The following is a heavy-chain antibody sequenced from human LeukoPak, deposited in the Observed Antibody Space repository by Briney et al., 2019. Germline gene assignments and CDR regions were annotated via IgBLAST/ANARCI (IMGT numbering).Heavy chain of an antibody. V-gene: IGHV5-51*01. J-gene: IGHJ4*02. CDR3: ARRDSSGWECYFDY. Sequence: SLQISFQGSXYSFTXYWIGWVRQMPGKGLEWMGIIYPGDSDTRYSPSFQGQVTISADKSISTAYLQWSSLKASDTAMYYRARRDSSGWECYFDYWGQGTLVTVSS. CDR1: XYSFTXYW. D-gene: IGHD6-19*01. CDR2: IYPGDSDT.